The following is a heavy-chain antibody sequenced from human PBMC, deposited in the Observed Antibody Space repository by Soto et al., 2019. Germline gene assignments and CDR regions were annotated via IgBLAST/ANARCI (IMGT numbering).Heavy chain of an antibody. CDR1: GGSLSPNW. D-gene: IGHD6-19*01. CDR2: IYHSRST. CDR3: ARHIAVAGTRGFDF. V-gene: IGHV4-4*02. J-gene: IGHJ4*02. Sequence: QVPLQESGPGLMKPSGTLSLTCAVSGGSLSPNWWSWVRQPPGKGLEWIGEIYHSRSTNYTTSLKNRVTMFVDKSHNHLALNLNSVSAADTAVYYCARHIAVAGTRGFDFWGQGTRVTVSS.